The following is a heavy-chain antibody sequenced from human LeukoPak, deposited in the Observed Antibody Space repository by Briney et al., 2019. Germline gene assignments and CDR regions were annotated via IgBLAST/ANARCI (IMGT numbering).Heavy chain of an antibody. CDR3: AREDYGGNFDYYYYMDV. J-gene: IGHJ6*03. CDR2: LYYSGST. CDR1: GVSISSGGFS. V-gene: IGHV4-30-4*07. Sequence: SETLSLTCAVSGVSISSGGFSWSWIRQAPGKGLEWLGFLYYSGSTHYNPSLKSRSTILVDTSRNQFSLKLSSVTAADTAVYYCAREDYGGNFDYYYYMDVWGKGTTVTVSS. D-gene: IGHD4-23*01.